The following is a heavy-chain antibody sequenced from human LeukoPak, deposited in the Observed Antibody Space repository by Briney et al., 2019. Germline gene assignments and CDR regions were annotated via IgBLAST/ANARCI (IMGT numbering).Heavy chain of an antibody. CDR1: GYTFTSYG. D-gene: IGHD3-9*01. Sequence: ASVKVSCKASGYTFTSYGISWVRQAPGQGLEWMGWINAYNGNTNYAQKLQGRVTMTTDPSTSTAYMELRSLRSDDTAVYYCARAIVLRYFDWLFSAPNYYYGMDVWGQGTTVTVSS. CDR3: ARAIVLRYFDWLFSAPNYYYGMDV. CDR2: INAYNGNT. J-gene: IGHJ6*02. V-gene: IGHV1-18*01.